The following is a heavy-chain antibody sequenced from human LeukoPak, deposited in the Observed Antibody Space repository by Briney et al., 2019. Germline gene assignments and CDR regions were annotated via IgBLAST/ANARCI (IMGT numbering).Heavy chain of an antibody. CDR2: VSGGGGTT. CDR3: ANGDAGRPSEGLDY. J-gene: IGHJ4*02. D-gene: IGHD6-6*01. CDR1: GFTFSSYA. Sequence: GGSLRLSCAASGFTFSSYAMSWVRQAPGKGLEWVSSVSGGGGTTYYADSVKGRFTISRDNSKSTLYLQMNSLRAEDTAVYYCANGDAGRPSEGLDYWGRGTLVTVSS. V-gene: IGHV3-23*01.